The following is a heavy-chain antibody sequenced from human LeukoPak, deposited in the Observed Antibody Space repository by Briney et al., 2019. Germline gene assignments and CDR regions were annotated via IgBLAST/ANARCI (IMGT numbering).Heavy chain of an antibody. J-gene: IGHJ4*02. CDR2: ISGSGGST. V-gene: IGHV3-23*01. CDR3: ARGQLWSYYHDY. Sequence: ASVKVSCKASGGTFSSYAMSWVRQAPGKGLEWVSAISGSGGSTYYADSVKGRFTISRDNSKNTLYLQMNSLRAEDTAVYYCARGQLWSYYHDYWGQGTLVTVSS. CDR1: GGTFSSYA. D-gene: IGHD5-18*01.